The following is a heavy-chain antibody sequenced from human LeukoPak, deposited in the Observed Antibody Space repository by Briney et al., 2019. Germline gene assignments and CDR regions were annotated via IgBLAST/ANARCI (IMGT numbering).Heavy chain of an antibody. D-gene: IGHD3-22*01. Sequence: RRSLRLSCAASGFTFSSYGMHWVPQAPRKGRERVSVIWYDGSNKYYADSVKGRFTISRDNSKNTLYLQMNSLRAEDTAVYYCAKDRDSSGYFHFDYWGQGTLVTVSS. CDR2: IWYDGSNK. CDR1: GFTFSSYG. J-gene: IGHJ4*02. V-gene: IGHV3-33*06. CDR3: AKDRDSSGYFHFDY.